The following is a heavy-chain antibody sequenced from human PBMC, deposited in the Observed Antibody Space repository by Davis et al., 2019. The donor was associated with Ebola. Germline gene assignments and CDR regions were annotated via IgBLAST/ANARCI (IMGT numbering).Heavy chain of an antibody. V-gene: IGHV4-4*02. CDR1: GGSISSSNW. CDR2: IYHSGST. D-gene: IGHD5-12*01. CDR3: ARSYSGYVWFDP. Sequence: MPSETLSLTCAVSGGSISSSNWWSWVRQPPGKGLEWIGEIYHSGSTNYNPSLKSRVTISVDTSKNQFSLKLSSVTAADTAVYYCARSYSGYVWFDPWGQGTLVTVSS. J-gene: IGHJ5*02.